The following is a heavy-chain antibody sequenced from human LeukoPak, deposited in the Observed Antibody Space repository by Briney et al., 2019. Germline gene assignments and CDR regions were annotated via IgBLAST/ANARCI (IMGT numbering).Heavy chain of an antibody. V-gene: IGHV3-53*01. CDR1: GFTVSTNY. D-gene: IGHD2-8*01. Sequence: GGSLRLSCAASGFTVSTNYMTWVRQAPGKGLEWVSVIYGGGTTFYADSVKGRFTISRDNSKNTLYLQMNSLRAEDTAVYYCTRAPGPTRTSGAPGDWGQGTLLTVSS. CDR2: IYGGGTT. CDR3: TRAPGPTRTSGAPGD. J-gene: IGHJ4*02.